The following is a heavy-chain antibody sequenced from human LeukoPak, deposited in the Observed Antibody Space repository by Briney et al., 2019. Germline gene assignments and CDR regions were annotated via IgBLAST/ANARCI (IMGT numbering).Heavy chain of an antibody. J-gene: IGHJ6*03. CDR1: GYTFTGYY. D-gene: IGHD4-11*01. Sequence: ASVKVSCKASGYTFTGYYMHWVRQAPGQGLEWMGWINPNSGGTNYAQKFQGRVTMTRDTSISTAYMELSRLRSDDTAVYYCARKDDYSNYWVDYYYMDVWGKGTTVTVSS. CDR2: INPNSGGT. V-gene: IGHV1-2*02. CDR3: ARKDDYSNYWVDYYYMDV.